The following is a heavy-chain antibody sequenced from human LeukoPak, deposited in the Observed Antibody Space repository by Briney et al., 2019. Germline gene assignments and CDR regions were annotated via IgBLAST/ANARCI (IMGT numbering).Heavy chain of an antibody. CDR3: ARADYYETSGPFGY. CDR1: GFTVSTNY. J-gene: IGHJ4*02. CDR2: ISSGGNT. D-gene: IGHD3-22*01. Sequence: GGSLRLSCAASGFTVSTNYMSWVRQAPGKGLEWVSVISSGGNTYYADSVKGRFTISRDNAKNSLYLQMNSLRAEDTAVYYCARADYYETSGPFGYWGQGTLVIVSS. V-gene: IGHV3-53*01.